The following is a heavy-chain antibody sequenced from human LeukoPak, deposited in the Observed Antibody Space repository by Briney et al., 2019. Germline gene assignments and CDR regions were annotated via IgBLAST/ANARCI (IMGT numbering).Heavy chain of an antibody. CDR3: ARSGEQKRYFDY. D-gene: IGHD3-10*01. Sequence: PSETLSLTCTVSGGSISSYYWSWIRQPPGKGLEWIGYIYTSGSTNYNPSLKSRVTISVDTSKNQFSLKLSSVTAADTAVYYCARSGEQKRYFDYWGQGTLVTVSS. CDR2: IYTSGST. J-gene: IGHJ4*02. V-gene: IGHV4-4*09. CDR1: GGSISSYY.